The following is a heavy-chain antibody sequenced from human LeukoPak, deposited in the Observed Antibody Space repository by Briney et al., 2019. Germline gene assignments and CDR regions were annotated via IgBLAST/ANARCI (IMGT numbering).Heavy chain of an antibody. J-gene: IGHJ6*03. V-gene: IGHV3-23*01. CDR2: ISGSGGSI. Sequence: PGGSLRLSCAASGFTFSSYAMSWVRQAPGKGLEWVSAISGSGGSIYYADSVKGRFTISRDNSKNTLYLQMNSLRAEDTAVYYCAKRPNYDILIGLGDYYYYMDVWGKGTTVTVSS. CDR1: GFTFSSYA. CDR3: AKRPNYDILIGLGDYYYYMDV. D-gene: IGHD3-9*01.